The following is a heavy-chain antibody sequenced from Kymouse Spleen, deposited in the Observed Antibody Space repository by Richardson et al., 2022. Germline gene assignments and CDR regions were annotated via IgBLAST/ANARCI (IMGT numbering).Heavy chain of an antibody. Sequence: QVQLQESGPGLVKPSETLSLTCTVSGGSISSYYWSWIRQPPGKGLEWIGYIYYSGSTNYNPSLKSRVTISVDTSKNQFSLKLSSVTAADTAVYYCAGRRYCTNGVCSDYWGQGTLVTVSS. CDR2: IYYSGST. CDR1: GGSISSYY. CDR3: AGRRYCTNGVCSDY. V-gene: IGHV4-59*01. J-gene: IGHJ4*02. D-gene: IGHD2-8*01.